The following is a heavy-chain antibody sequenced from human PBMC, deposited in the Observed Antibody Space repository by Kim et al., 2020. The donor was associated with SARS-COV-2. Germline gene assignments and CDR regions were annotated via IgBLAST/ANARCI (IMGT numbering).Heavy chain of an antibody. CDR3: AKDLVVVPAAIEYYFDY. J-gene: IGHJ4*02. CDR2: ISGSGGST. CDR1: GFTFSSYA. Sequence: GGSLRLSCAASGFTFSSYAMSWVRQAPGKGLEWVSAISGSGGSTYYADSVKGRFTISRDNSKNTLYLQMNSLRAEDTAVYYCAKDLVVVPAAIEYYFDYWGQGTLVTVSS. D-gene: IGHD2-2*01. V-gene: IGHV3-23*01.